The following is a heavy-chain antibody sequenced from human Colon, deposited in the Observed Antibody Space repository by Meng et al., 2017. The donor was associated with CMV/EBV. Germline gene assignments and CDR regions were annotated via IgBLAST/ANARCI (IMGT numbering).Heavy chain of an antibody. D-gene: IGHD4-11*01. J-gene: IGHJ4*02. CDR3: ARPSAPQYSDYVLL. V-gene: IGHV3-74*01. CDR1: GFAFSIYW. CDR2: INSDGTTT. Sequence: GGSLRLSCAASGFAFSIYWMHWVRQVPGKGLEWVARINSDGTTTTYADSVKGRFIVSRDNPKSTVYLQMNSLKGEDPAVYFCARPSAPQYSDYVLLWGQGTLVTVSS.